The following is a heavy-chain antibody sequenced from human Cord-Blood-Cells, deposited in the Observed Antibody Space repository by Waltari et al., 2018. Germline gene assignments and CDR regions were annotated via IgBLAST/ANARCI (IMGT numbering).Heavy chain of an antibody. CDR2: INHSGST. CDR1: CWSFRGYY. V-gene: IGHV4-34*01. Sequence: QVQLQQWGAGLLKPSATLSLTCAAACWSFRGYYWRWIRQPPAKGLEWIEEINHSGSTNYNPSLKSRVTISVDTSKNQFSLKLSSVTAADTAVYYCARGRDGDGFDYWGQGTLVTVSS. D-gene: IGHD2-21*01. CDR3: ARGRDGDGFDY. J-gene: IGHJ4*02.